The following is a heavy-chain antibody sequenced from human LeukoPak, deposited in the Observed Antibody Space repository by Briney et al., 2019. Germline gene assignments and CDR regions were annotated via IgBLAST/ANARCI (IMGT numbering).Heavy chain of an antibody. Sequence: GGSLHISGKGSDYLFISYSIGWAGQLPGKGLEWLGIIYPGDSKTSYNASFQGHLPISDDKSINTAYLQWSSMKASDTAMYYCGCRSQYSSGWAFDYWGQGTLVTVSS. J-gene: IGHJ4*02. V-gene: IGHV5-51*01. CDR3: GCRSQYSSGWAFDY. CDR2: IYPGDSKT. D-gene: IGHD6-19*01. CDR1: DYLFISYS.